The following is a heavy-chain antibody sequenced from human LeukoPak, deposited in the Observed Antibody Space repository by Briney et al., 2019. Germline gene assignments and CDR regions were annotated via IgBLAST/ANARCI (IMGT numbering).Heavy chain of an antibody. CDR2: IYYSGST. J-gene: IGHJ6*03. CDR3: ARAPERWYSYGSYTYYYMDV. CDR1: GGSISSSSYY. D-gene: IGHD5-18*01. V-gene: IGHV4-39*07. Sequence: PSETLSLTCTVSGGSISSSSYYWGWIRQPPGKGLEWIGSIYYSGSTYYNPSLKSRVTISVDTSKNQISLKLSSVTAADTTVYYCARAPERWYSYGSYTYYYMDVWGKGTTATVSS.